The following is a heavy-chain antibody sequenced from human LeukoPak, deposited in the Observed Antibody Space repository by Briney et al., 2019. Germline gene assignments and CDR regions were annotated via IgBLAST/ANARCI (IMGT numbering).Heavy chain of an antibody. CDR2: IYYSGST. Sequence: SETLSLTCTVSGGFISDYYWSWIRQPPGKGLEWIGYIYYSGSTNYNPSLKSRVTISVDTSKNQFSLKLSSVTAADTAVYYCARGPAPFDYWGQGTLVTVSS. J-gene: IGHJ4*02. V-gene: IGHV4-59*01. CDR1: GGFISDYY. CDR3: ARGPAPFDY.